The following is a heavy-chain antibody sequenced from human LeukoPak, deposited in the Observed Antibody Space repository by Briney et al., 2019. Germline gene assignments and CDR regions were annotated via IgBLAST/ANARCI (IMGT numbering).Heavy chain of an antibody. Sequence: PSETLSLTCTVSGGSTINYYWTWLRQPPGHTMEWIGYIYYSGETNYNPSLNSRVTMSVDTSKNQFSLNLTSVTTADTAVYYCARVSCSSTSCPRRDALDIWGQGTMVTVSS. CDR3: ARVSCSSTSCPRRDALDI. D-gene: IGHD2-2*01. CDR1: GGSTINYY. CDR2: IYYSGET. V-gene: IGHV4-59*01. J-gene: IGHJ3*02.